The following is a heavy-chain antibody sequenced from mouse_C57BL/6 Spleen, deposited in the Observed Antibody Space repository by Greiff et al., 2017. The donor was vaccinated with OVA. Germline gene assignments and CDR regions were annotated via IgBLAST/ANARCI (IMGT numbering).Heavy chain of an antibody. J-gene: IGHJ1*03. Sequence: QVQLQQSGAELVRPGTSVKVSCKASGYAFTNYLIEWVKQRPGQGLEWIGVINPGSGGTNYNEKFKGKATLTADKSSSTAYMQLSSLTSEDSAVYFCARSGTTVVAAYWYFDVWGTGTTVTVSS. CDR1: GYAFTNYL. V-gene: IGHV1-54*01. CDR3: ARSGTTVVAAYWYFDV. D-gene: IGHD1-1*01. CDR2: INPGSGGT.